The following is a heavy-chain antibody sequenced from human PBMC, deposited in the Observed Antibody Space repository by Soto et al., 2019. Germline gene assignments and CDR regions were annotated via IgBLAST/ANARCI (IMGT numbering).Heavy chain of an antibody. CDR3: AGHSGYDRGPFDAFDI. J-gene: IGHJ3*02. Sequence: QVQLQESGPGLVKPSETLSLTCTVSGGSISSYYWSWIRQPPGKGLEWIGYIYYSWSTNYNPSLKSRVTISVDTSKNQFSLKLSAVTAADTAVYYCAGHSGYDRGPFDAFDIWGQGTMVTVSS. CDR1: GGSISSYY. CDR2: IYYSWST. V-gene: IGHV4-59*01. D-gene: IGHD5-12*01.